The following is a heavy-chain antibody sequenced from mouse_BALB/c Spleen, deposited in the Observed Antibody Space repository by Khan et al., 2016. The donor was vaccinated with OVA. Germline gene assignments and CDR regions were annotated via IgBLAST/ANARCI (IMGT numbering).Heavy chain of an antibody. CDR3: ARHNYGPFAY. CDR2: ISSGGDYI. Sequence: EVALVESGGDLVKPGGSLKLSCAASGFTFSTYAMSWVRQTPDKRLEWVATISSGGDYIYYPDSVKGRFTISRDHANNTLYLQMSSLRSEDTAMYYCARHNYGPFAYWGQGTLVTVSA. CDR1: GFTFSTYA. V-gene: IGHV5-6*01. D-gene: IGHD1-1*01. J-gene: IGHJ3*01.